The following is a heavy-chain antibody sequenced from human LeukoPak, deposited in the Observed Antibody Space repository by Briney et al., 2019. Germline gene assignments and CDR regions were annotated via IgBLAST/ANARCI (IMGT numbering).Heavy chain of an antibody. Sequence: ASETLPLTCTVSGGSVTSGNYYWNWIRQPAGKGLEWIGRIYTNGGASYNPSLKSRVTISIDASKNQFSLKLSSVTAADTAVYYCAREPPGYWGQGILVTVSS. CDR3: AREPPGY. J-gene: IGHJ4*02. V-gene: IGHV4-61*02. CDR2: IYTNGGA. CDR1: GGSVTSGNYY.